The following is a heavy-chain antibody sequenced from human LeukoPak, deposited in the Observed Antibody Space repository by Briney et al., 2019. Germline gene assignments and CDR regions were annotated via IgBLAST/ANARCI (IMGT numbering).Heavy chain of an antibody. V-gene: IGHV3-23*01. J-gene: IGHJ4*02. Sequence: PGGSLRLSCAASGFTFSSYAMSWVRQAPGKGLEWVSAISGSGGSTYYADSVKGRFTISRDNSKNTLYLQTNSLRAEDTAVYYCAKDQQWLPEGDYWGQGTLVTVSS. CDR3: AKDQQWLPEGDY. CDR2: ISGSGGST. CDR1: GFTFSSYA. D-gene: IGHD6-19*01.